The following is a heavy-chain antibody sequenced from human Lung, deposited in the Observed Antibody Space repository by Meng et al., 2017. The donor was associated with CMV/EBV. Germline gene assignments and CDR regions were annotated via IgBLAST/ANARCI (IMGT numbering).Heavy chain of an antibody. CDR3: AREREDMVATGDFDY. Sequence: SEPLSLTSNVSGGSISSYYWSWTRQPPGKGLEWIGYIYYDGSTNYNPSLKSRVTISVDTSKNQFSLKLSTVTAAYTAVYYCAREREDMVATGDFDYWGQGTLVTVSS. CDR1: GGSISSYY. D-gene: IGHD5-12*01. V-gene: IGHV4-59*01. CDR2: IYYDGST. J-gene: IGHJ4*02.